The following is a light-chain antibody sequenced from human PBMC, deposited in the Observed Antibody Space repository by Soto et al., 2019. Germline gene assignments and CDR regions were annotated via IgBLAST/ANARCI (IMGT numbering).Light chain of an antibody. CDR1: QNVNNR. V-gene: IGKV3-15*01. CDR3: QHFNSWPLL. Sequence: EIVMTQSPAMLSVSPGERATPSCRASQNVNNRLAWYQQKAGQPPRLLIYGASTRATGIPARFSGSGSGTEFTLTISSLQSEDFAVYYCQHFNSWPLLFGQGTKVEIK. CDR2: GAS. J-gene: IGKJ1*01.